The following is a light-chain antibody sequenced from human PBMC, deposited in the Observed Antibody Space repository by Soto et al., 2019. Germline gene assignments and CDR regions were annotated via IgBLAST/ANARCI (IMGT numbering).Light chain of an antibody. Sequence: EIVLTQSPGTLSLSPGERATLSCRASQSVSTSYLAWYQQKPAQAPRLLIYSASSRATGIPDRFSGSGSGTDFTLTISRLEPEDFAVYYCQLYDNSLYTFGQGTGLEIK. V-gene: IGKV3-20*01. CDR2: SAS. J-gene: IGKJ2*01. CDR3: QLYDNSLYT. CDR1: QSVSTSY.